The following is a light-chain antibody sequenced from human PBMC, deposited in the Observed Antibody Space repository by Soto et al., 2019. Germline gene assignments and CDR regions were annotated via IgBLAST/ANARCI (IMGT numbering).Light chain of an antibody. CDR3: QQYGSSPWT. CDR2: DAS. CDR1: QTVSSS. V-gene: IGKV3-20*01. Sequence: EIVTTQSPATLSVSPGEIATLSCRASQTVSSSLAWYQQKPGQAPRLLIYDASTRATGIPDRFSGSGSGTDFTLTISRLEPEDFAVYYCQQYGSSPWTFGQGTKV. J-gene: IGKJ1*01.